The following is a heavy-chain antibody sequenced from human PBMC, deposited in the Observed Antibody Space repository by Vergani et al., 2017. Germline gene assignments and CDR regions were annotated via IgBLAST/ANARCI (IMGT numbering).Heavy chain of an antibody. CDR2: ISGSGGST. J-gene: IGHJ4*02. V-gene: IGHV3-23*01. CDR1: GFTFSSYA. Sequence: EVQLLESGGGLVQPGGSLRLSCAASGFTFSSYAMSWVRQAPGKGLEWVSAISGSGGSTNYADSVKGRFTISRDNSKNTLYLQMNSLRAEDTAVYYCANTDYGGLISGDYWGQGTLVTVSS. D-gene: IGHD4-23*01. CDR3: ANTDYGGLISGDY.